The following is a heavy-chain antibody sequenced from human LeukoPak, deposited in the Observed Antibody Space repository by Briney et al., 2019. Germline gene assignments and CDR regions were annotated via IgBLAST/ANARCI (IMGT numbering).Heavy chain of an antibody. Sequence: GGSLRLSCAASGFTFSSYSMSWVRQAPGKGLEWVSSISSSSSTIYNADSVKGRFTISRDNAKNSLYLQMNSLRAEDTAVYYCARAGSSSSRSWFDPWGQGTLATVSS. D-gene: IGHD6-6*01. J-gene: IGHJ5*02. V-gene: IGHV3-21*01. CDR1: GFTFSSYS. CDR3: ARAGSSSSRSWFDP. CDR2: ISSSSSTI.